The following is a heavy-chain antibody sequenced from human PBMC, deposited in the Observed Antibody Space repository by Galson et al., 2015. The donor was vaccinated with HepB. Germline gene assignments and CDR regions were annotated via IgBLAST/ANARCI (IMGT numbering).Heavy chain of an antibody. CDR3: ARSLGYCSSTSCYEFDY. J-gene: IGHJ4*02. D-gene: IGHD2-2*01. V-gene: IGHV4-59*08. CDR1: GGSISSYY. CDR2: IYYSGST. Sequence: ETLSLTCTVSGGSISSYYWSWIRQPPGKGLEWIGYIYYSGSTNYNPSLKSRVTISVDTSKNQFSLKLSSVTAADTAVYYCARSLGYCSSTSCYEFDYWGQGTLVTVSS.